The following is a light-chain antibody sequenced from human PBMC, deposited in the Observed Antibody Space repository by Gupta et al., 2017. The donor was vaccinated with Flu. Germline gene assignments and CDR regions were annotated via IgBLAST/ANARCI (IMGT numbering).Light chain of an antibody. CDR2: RNG. J-gene: IGLJ3*02. CDR1: SSDLGNNY. V-gene: IGLV1-47*01. Sequence: QSVLTQPPSASGTPGQRVTISCSGRSSDLGNNYVYWSQQLPGTAPKLLIHRNGQRPSGVPDRFSGSKSGTSASLAISGLRSEDEADYYCAAWDDSLSRWLFGGGTKVTVL. CDR3: AAWDDSLSRWL.